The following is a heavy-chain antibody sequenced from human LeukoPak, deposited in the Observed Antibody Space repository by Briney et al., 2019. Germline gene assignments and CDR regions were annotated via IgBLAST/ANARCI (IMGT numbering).Heavy chain of an antibody. J-gene: IGHJ4*02. CDR3: ATKGIAVAGRFDGY. D-gene: IGHD6-19*01. CDR2: ISGSGGST. Sequence: GGSLRLSCAASGFTFSSYAMSWVRQAPGKGLEWVSAISGSGGSTYYADSVKGRFTISRDNSKNTLYLQMNSLRAEDTAVYYCATKGIAVAGRFDGYWGQGTLVTVSS. V-gene: IGHV3-23*01. CDR1: GFTFSSYA.